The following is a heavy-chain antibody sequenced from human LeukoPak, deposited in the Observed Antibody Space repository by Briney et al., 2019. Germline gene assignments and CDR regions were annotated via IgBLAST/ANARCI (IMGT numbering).Heavy chain of an antibody. CDR1: GGSISSSSYY. Sequence: SETLSLTCTVSGGSISSSSYYWGWIRQPPGKGLEWIGSIYYSGSTYYNPSLKSRVTISVDTSKNQFSLKLSSVTAADTAVYYCARWTSAVAAPVYWGQGTLVTVSS. CDR3: ARWTSAVAAPVY. V-gene: IGHV4-39*01. D-gene: IGHD6-19*01. J-gene: IGHJ4*02. CDR2: IYYSGST.